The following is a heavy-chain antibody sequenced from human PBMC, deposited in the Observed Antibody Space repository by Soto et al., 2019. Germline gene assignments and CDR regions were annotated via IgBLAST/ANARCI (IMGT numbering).Heavy chain of an antibody. CDR2: ISYDSSEI. CDR3: AIARVANSAIDH. Sequence: GGSLRLSCVGSGFTFSNNAMHWVRQAPGKGLEWVAVISYDSSEIFYADSVKGRFTISRDNPDNTLFLHMNSPIADETAVYYCAIARVANSAIDHWGQGILVTVSS. V-gene: IGHV3-30*01. J-gene: IGHJ4*01. CDR1: GFTFSNNA. D-gene: IGHD2-21*01.